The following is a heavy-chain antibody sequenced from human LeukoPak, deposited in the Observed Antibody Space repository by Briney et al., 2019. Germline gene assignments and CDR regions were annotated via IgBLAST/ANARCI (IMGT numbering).Heavy chain of an antibody. CDR3: ARPMIVVAPQPDAFDI. CDR2: ISHNGGVT. V-gene: IGHV3-30*03. Sequence: GGSLRLSCAASGFTFSDYYMSWIRQAPGKGLEWVAIISHNGGVTDHTDSVKGRFSVSRDNSDYFLYLQMDNLRLDDTAVYYCARPMIVVAPQPDAFDIWGQGTMVTVSS. J-gene: IGHJ3*02. D-gene: IGHD3-22*01. CDR1: GFTFSDYY.